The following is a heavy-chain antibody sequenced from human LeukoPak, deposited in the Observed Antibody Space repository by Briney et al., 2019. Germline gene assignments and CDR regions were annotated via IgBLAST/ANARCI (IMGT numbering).Heavy chain of an antibody. CDR2: ISSSGSTI. CDR1: GLNFRSYS. Sequence: GGSLRLSCAASGLNFRSYSMNWVRQAPGKGLEWASYISSSGSTIYYADSVEGRFTISRDNAKNSLYLQMNSLRAEDTAVYYCAELGITMIGGVWGKGTTVTISS. D-gene: IGHD3-10*02. J-gene: IGHJ6*04. V-gene: IGHV3-48*04. CDR3: AELGITMIGGV.